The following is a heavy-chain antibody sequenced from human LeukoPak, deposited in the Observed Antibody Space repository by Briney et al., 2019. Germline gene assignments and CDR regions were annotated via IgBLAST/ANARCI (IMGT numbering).Heavy chain of an antibody. CDR3: AREGRGVVVPAAMGANWFDP. D-gene: IGHD2-2*01. CDR2: IYYSGST. Sequence: SQTLSLTCTVSGGSISSGDYYWSWIRQPPGKGLAWIGYIYYSGSTYYNPSLKSRVTISVDPSKNPFSLKLSSVTAADTAVYYCAREGRGVVVPAAMGANWFDPWGQGTLVTVSS. V-gene: IGHV4-30-4*08. J-gene: IGHJ5*02. CDR1: GGSISSGDYY.